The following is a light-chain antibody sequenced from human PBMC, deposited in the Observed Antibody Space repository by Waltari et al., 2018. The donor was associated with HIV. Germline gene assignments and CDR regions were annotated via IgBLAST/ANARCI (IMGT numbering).Light chain of an antibody. V-gene: IGLV3-25*03. J-gene: IGLJ2*01. CDR2: KDS. Sequence: SYALTQPPSVSVSPGQTARITCSGDALPKQYAYWYQQKPGQAPVLVIYKDSERPSGIPERFSGSSSGTTVTLTISGGQAEDEADYYCQSADSSGTPVFGGGTKLTVL. CDR1: ALPKQY. CDR3: QSADSSGTPV.